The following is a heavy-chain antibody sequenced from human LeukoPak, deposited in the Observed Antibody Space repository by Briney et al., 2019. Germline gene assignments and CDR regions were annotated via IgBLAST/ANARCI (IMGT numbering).Heavy chain of an antibody. CDR1: GFTFSSYA. D-gene: IGHD6-13*01. J-gene: IGHJ4*02. CDR3: ARAGYSSSWYDY. CDR2: ISGSGGST. Sequence: GGSLRLSCAASGFTFSSYAMSWVRQAPGKGLEWVSAISGSGGSTYYADSVKGRFTISRDKSKNTLYLQMNSLRAEDTAVYYCARAGYSSSWYDYWGQGTLATVSS. V-gene: IGHV3-23*01.